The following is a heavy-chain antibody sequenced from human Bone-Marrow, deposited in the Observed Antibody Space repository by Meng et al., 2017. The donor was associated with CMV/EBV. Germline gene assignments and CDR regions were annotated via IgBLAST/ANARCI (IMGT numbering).Heavy chain of an antibody. V-gene: IGHV3-69-1*01. Sequence: GGSLRLSCAASAFSFSAYEMNWVRRAPGKGLEWVSYISGSDSIHYADYVKGRFTISRDNAKTVVYLQMNSLRAEDKAVYYCAKTSGIVVAQPDKNDGFDIWGQGTMVTVSS. J-gene: IGHJ3*02. CDR1: AFSFSAYE. CDR3: AKTSGIVVAQPDKNDGFDI. CDR2: ISGSDSI. D-gene: IGHD2-2*01.